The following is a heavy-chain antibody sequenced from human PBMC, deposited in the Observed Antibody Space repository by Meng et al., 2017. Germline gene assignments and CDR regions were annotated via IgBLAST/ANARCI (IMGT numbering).Heavy chain of an antibody. CDR3: ARGRWRGNRFDP. V-gene: IGHV4-34*01. D-gene: IGHD3-10*01. CDR1: GGSFSGYY. Sequence: QVPLQRGGAGLVKPSETLSLTCAVYGGSFSGYYWSWIRQPPGKGLEWIGEINHSGSTNYNPSLKSRVTISVDTSKNQFSLKLSSVTAADTAVYYCARGRWRGNRFDPWGQGTLVTVSS. J-gene: IGHJ5*02. CDR2: INHSGST.